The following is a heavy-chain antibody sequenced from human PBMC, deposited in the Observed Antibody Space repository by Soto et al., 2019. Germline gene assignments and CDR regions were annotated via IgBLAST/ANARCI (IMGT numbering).Heavy chain of an antibody. D-gene: IGHD2-21*02. CDR2: MFLGGSDT. J-gene: IGHJ4*02. Sequence: HGESLKISCQGSGDTFSSYWIGWVRQMPGKGLEWMGIMFLGGSDTRYSPSFQGRVNISADKSIRTAYLQWNSLEASDTAMYYCARIRKNCGGDCYALDYWGPGTLVTVSS. CDR1: GDTFSSYW. CDR3: ARIRKNCGGDCYALDY. V-gene: IGHV5-51*01.